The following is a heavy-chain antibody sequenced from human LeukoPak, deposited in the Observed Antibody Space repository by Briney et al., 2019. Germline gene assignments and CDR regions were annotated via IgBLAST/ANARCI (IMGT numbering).Heavy chain of an antibody. CDR2: IRCDGSNK. CDR1: GFTFTSYA. J-gene: IGHJ1*01. Sequence: GGSLRLSCTASGFTFTSYAMHWVRQAPGKGLEWVAFIRCDGSNKYYADSVKGRFTISRDNSKNTLYLQMNSLRAEDTAVYYCAKAGVGKMGYFQHWGQGTLVTVSS. CDR3: AKAGVGKMGYFQH. V-gene: IGHV3-30*02. D-gene: IGHD3-3*01.